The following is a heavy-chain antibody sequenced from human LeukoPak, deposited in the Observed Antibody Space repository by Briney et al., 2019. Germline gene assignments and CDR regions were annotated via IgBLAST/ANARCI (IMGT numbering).Heavy chain of an antibody. V-gene: IGHV1-18*01. CDR2: LSTYNGDT. CDR1: GYTFNTSG. CDR3: LRDAQRPRLTPDY. D-gene: IGHD6-25*01. Sequence: ASVKVSFKASGYTFNTSGISWVRQAPGQGLEWMGWLSTYNGDTNYVQKLQGRVTMTTDTSTSTAYMELMSLRSDDTAVYYCLRDAQRPRLTPDYWGQGTLVTVSS. J-gene: IGHJ4*02.